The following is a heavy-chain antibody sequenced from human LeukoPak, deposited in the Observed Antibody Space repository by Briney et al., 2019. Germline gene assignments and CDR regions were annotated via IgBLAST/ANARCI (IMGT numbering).Heavy chain of an antibody. CDR1: GFTLRSNY. J-gene: IGHJ4*02. V-gene: IGHV3-66*01. D-gene: IGHD5-24*01. CDR2: IYGGGSK. CDR3: ARDREMAAFDY. Sequence: PGGSLRFSCAASGFTLRSNYMNRVRQAPGRRLQRVSDIYGGGSKHYADSVKGGFTISRDNSKNTLYLQLNSLRVEDTAVYYCARDREMAAFDYWGQGTLVTVSS.